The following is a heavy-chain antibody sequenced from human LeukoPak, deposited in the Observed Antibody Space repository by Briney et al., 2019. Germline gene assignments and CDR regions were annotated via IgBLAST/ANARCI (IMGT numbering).Heavy chain of an antibody. D-gene: IGHD5-24*01. CDR1: GFAFSNAW. J-gene: IGHJ4*02. Sequence: PGGSLRLSCAASGFAFSNAWMNWVRQAPGKGLEWVGRIQRKTDDGTTDYAAPVKGRFSISRDDSKNILYLQMNSLKTEDTAVYYCTTDLSGDGYNSGYWGQGTLVTVSS. V-gene: IGHV3-15*07. CDR3: TTDLSGDGYNSGY. CDR2: IQRKTDDGTT.